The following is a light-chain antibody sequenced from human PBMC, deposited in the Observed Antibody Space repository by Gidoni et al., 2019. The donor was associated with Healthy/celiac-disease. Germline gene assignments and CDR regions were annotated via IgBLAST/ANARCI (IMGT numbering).Light chain of an antibody. Sequence: EIVMTQSPATLSVSPGARANLSCRASQSVSSNLAWYQQKPGQAPRLLIYGASTRATGIPARFSGSGSGTDFTLTISSLQSEDFAVYYCQQYNNWPPGTFGQGTKVEIK. CDR1: QSVSSN. J-gene: IGKJ1*01. CDR2: GAS. CDR3: QQYNNWPPGT. V-gene: IGKV3-15*01.